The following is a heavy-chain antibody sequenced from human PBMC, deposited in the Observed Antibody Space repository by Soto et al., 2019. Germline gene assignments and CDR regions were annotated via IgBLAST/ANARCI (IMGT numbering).Heavy chain of an antibody. CDR1: GDSITSSNYY. D-gene: IGHD4-17*01. CDR3: ARSSGHYGDPLRIRAFDY. V-gene: IGHV4-39*01. Sequence: PSETLSLTCSVSGDSITSSNYYWGWVRQPPGKGPEWIGSLYYSGSTYHNPSLKSRITISGDTSKNQFSLQLSSVTAADTAVYYCARSSGHYGDPLRIRAFDYWGQGTLVTVSS. CDR2: LYYSGST. J-gene: IGHJ4*02.